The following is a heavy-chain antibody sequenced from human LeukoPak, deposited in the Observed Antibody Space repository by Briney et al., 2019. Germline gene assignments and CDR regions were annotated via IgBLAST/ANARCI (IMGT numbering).Heavy chain of an antibody. J-gene: IGHJ4*02. D-gene: IGHD6-19*01. CDR3: ARLSSGSDY. CDR2: MNPNSGNT. Sequence: ASVKVSCKASGYTFTGYYMHWVRQATGQGLEWMGWMNPNSGNTGYAQKFQGRVTITRNTSISTAYMELSRLRSDDTAVYYCARLSSGSDYWGQGTLVTVSS. CDR1: GYTFTGYY. V-gene: IGHV1-8*03.